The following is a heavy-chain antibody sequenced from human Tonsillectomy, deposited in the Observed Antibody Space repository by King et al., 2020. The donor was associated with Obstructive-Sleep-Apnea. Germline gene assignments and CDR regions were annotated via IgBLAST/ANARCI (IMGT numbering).Heavy chain of an antibody. CDR1: GFTFSSYS. CDR2: ISSSSSTI. J-gene: IGHJ4*02. V-gene: IGHV3-48*04. Sequence: QLVQSGGGLVQPGGSLRLSCAASGFTFSSYSMNWVRQTPGKGLEWVSYISSSSSTIYYADSVKGRFTIARDNAKNSLYLQMNSLRAEDTAVYYCARVRAGGYWGQGTLVTVSS. CDR3: ARVRAGGY. D-gene: IGHD4-23*01.